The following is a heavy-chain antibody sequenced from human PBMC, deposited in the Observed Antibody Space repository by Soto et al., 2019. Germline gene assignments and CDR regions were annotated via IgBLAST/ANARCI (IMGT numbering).Heavy chain of an antibody. Sequence: ASLKVSCKASGYTFTGYYMHWVRQAPGQGLEWMGWINPNSGGTNYAQKFQGRVTMTRDTSISTAYMELSRLRSYDTAVYYSARGPYRYFDYWGQGTLVTVSS. V-gene: IGHV1-2*02. D-gene: IGHD4-4*01. CDR3: ARGPYRYFDY. J-gene: IGHJ4*02. CDR2: INPNSGGT. CDR1: GYTFTGYY.